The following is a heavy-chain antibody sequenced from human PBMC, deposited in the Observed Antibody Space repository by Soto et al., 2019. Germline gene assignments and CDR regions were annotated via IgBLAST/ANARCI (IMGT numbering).Heavy chain of an antibody. CDR3: VRVWGCRGFDY. J-gene: IGHJ4*02. CDR1: GFTFDDFA. CDR2: ISWNSGSL. D-gene: IGHD3-10*01. V-gene: IGHV3-9*01. Sequence: EVQLVESGGGLVQPGRSLRLSCAASGFTFDDFAMDWVRQGPGKGLEWVSGISWNSGSLAYADSVKGRFTISRDNAKNSLYLQMDSLRVEDTALYYCVRVWGCRGFDYWGQGTLVTVSS.